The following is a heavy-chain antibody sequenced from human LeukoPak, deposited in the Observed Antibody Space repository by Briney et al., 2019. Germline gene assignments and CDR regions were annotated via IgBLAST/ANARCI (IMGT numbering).Heavy chain of an antibody. D-gene: IGHD3-16*01. CDR1: GGTFSSYA. CDR2: IIPIFGTA. J-gene: IGHJ6*02. CDR3: ARDWVAYYYGMDV. V-gene: IGHV1-69*13. Sequence: VASVKVSCKASGGTFSSYAISWVRQAPGQGLEWMGGIIPIFGTANYAQKFQGRVTITADESTSTAYMELSSLRSEDTAVYYCARDWVAYYYGMDVWGQGTTVTVSS.